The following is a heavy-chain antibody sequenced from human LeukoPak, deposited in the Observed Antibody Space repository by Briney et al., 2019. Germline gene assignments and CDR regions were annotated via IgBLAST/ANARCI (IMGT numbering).Heavy chain of an antibody. D-gene: IGHD6-19*01. V-gene: IGHV4-4*07. Sequence: SETLSLTCTVSGGSISSYYWSWIRQPAGKGLEWIGRIYTSGSTNYNPSLKSRVTMPVDTSKNQFSLKLSSVTAADTAVYYCARVGSGWYGGYYYMDVWGKGTTVTVSS. CDR3: ARVGSGWYGGYYYMDV. CDR2: IYTSGST. CDR1: GGSISSYY. J-gene: IGHJ6*03.